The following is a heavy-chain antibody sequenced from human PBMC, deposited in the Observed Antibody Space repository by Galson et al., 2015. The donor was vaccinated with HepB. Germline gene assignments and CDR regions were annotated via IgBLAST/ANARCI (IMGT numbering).Heavy chain of an antibody. Sequence: SLRLSCAASRFTFSSYGMHWVRQAPGKGLEWVAVIWFDGSYKYYADSVKGRFTISRDNSKNTLYLQMNSLRAEDTAAYYCARGTVGVMGYFDYWGQGTLVTVSS. J-gene: IGHJ4*02. CDR1: RFTFSSYG. CDR3: ARGTVGVMGYFDY. CDR2: IWFDGSYK. V-gene: IGHV3-33*01. D-gene: IGHD4-23*01.